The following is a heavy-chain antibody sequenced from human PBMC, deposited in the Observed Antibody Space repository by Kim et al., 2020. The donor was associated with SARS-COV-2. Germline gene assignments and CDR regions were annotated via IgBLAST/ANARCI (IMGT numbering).Heavy chain of an antibody. V-gene: IGHV4-34*01. CDR1: GGSFSGYY. CDR2: INHSGST. CDR3: ARGERGRERITIFGVVIRQIDY. D-gene: IGHD3-3*01. J-gene: IGHJ4*02. Sequence: SETLSLTCAVYGGSFSGYYWSWIRQPPGKGLEWIGEINHSGSTNYNPSLKSRVTISVDTSKNQFSLKLSSVTAADTAVYYCARGERGRERITIFGVVIRQIDYWGQGTLVTVSS.